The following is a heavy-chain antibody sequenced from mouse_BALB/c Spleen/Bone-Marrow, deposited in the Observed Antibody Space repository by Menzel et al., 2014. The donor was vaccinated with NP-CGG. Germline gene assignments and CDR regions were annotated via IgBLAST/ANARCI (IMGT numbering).Heavy chain of an antibody. CDR3: ARSDYRYDPLAN. Sequence: VQVVESGAELVMPGASAKMSCKASGYTFTDYWMHWVKQRPGQGLEWIGAIDTSDSYISYNQKFKGKATLTVDESSSTAYMQFSSLTSEDSAVYHCARSDYRYDPLANWGQGTLVTVSA. CDR1: GYTFTDYW. V-gene: IGHV1-69*01. CDR2: IDTSDSYI. D-gene: IGHD2-14*01. J-gene: IGHJ3*01.